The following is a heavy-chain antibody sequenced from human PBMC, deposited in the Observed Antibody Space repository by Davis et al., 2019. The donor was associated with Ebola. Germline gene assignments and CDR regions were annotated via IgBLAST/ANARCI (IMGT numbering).Heavy chain of an antibody. CDR1: GGSISSYY. CDR3: ARTPREEYCSSTSCYSTLFDY. CDR2: IYYSGST. V-gene: IGHV4-59*08. D-gene: IGHD2-2*01. Sequence: PGGSLRLSCTVSGGSISSYYWSWIRQPPGKGLEWIGYIYYSGSTNYNPSLKSRVTISVDTSKNQFSLKLSSVTAADTAVYYCARTPREEYCSSTSCYSTLFDYWGQGTLVTVSS. J-gene: IGHJ4*02.